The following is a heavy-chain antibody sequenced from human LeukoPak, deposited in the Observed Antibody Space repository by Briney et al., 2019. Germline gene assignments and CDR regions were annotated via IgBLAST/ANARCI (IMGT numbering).Heavy chain of an antibody. CDR1: GFAFSDYY. Sequence: GGSLRLSCAASGFAFSDYYMSWIRQAPGKGLEWVSYISSSGSTIYYADSVKGRFTISRDNAKNSLYLQMNSLRAEDTAVYYCAKDHPHVLRYSDWLSPPHGMDVWGQGTMVTVSS. V-gene: IGHV3-11*01. J-gene: IGHJ6*02. CDR3: AKDHPHVLRYSDWLSPPHGMDV. CDR2: ISSSGSTI. D-gene: IGHD3-9*01.